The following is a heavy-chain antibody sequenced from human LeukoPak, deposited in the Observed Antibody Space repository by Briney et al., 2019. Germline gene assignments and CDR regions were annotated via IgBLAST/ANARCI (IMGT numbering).Heavy chain of an antibody. J-gene: IGHJ4*02. CDR3: ARGIRIAVAGNIDY. V-gene: IGHV3-30*04. D-gene: IGHD6-19*01. CDR2: ISYDGSNK. CDR1: GFTFSSYS. Sequence: GGSLRLSCAASGFTFSSYSIHWVRQAPGKGLEWVAAISYDGSNKKYADSVKGRFTISRDNSKDTLYLQMNSLGAEDTAVYYCARGIRIAVAGNIDYWGQGTLVTVSS.